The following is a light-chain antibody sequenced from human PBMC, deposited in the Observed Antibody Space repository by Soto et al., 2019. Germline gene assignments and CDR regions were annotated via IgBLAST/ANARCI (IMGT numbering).Light chain of an antibody. CDR1: STNIGRNT. CDR2: SND. Sequence: QSVLTQPPSVSGTPGQRVTISCSGSSTNIGRNTVNWYQQLPGTDPKLLIYSNDQRPSGVPDRFSGSKSGTSASLAISGLQSEDEADYYCAAWDDSLNGLYVFGTGTKLTVL. CDR3: AAWDDSLNGLYV. V-gene: IGLV1-44*01. J-gene: IGLJ1*01.